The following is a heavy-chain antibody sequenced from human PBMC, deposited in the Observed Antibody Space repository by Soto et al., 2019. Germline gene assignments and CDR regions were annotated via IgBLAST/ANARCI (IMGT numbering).Heavy chain of an antibody. D-gene: IGHD6-19*01. CDR3: ARSGYSSGWYHWYFDF. Sequence: GPVKVSCKASGYTFINYGMHWVRQAPGQRLEWMGWINGGNGHTKYSQKFQGRVTITRDTSASTVYMELSSLRSEDTAVYYCARSGYSSGWYHWYFDFWGRGTLVTVSS. CDR1: GYTFINYG. J-gene: IGHJ2*01. V-gene: IGHV1-3*01. CDR2: INGGNGHT.